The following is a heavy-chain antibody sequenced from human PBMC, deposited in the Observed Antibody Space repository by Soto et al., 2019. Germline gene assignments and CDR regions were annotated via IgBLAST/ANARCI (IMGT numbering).Heavy chain of an antibody. D-gene: IGHD2-21*01. CDR1: GFPFSDYY. CDR3: TRGGGGGLFEH. Sequence: GGALRLSCATSGFPFSDYYMSWIRQAPGKGLEWLSHISPKSTYRNYADSVKGRFTISRDNTKSSLFLQMNSLGVEDTAVYYCTRGGGGGLFEHWGQGVLVTVSS. CDR2: ISPKSTYR. V-gene: IGHV3-11*06. J-gene: IGHJ4*02.